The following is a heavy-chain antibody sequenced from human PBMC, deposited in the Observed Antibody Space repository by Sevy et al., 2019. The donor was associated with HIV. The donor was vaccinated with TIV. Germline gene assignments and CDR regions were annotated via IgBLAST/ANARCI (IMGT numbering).Heavy chain of an antibody. CDR3: TTYYDSTGYYLYLDFDY. CDR1: ESIVTNAW. D-gene: IGHD3-22*01. J-gene: IGHJ4*02. Sequence: GGSLRLSCAASESIVTNAWMSWVRQAPGKGLEWDGRIKSDGGTADYASHLKRGFTISRDASENMLYLQMHSLKSEDTAVYYCTTYYDSTGYYLYLDFDYWGQGTQVTVSS. CDR2: IKSDGGTA. V-gene: IGHV3-15*01.